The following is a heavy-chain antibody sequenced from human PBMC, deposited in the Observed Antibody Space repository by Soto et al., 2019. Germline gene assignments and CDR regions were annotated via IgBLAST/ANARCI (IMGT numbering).Heavy chain of an antibody. CDR1: GGSFSGYY. V-gene: IGHV4-34*01. Sequence: SETLSLTCAVYGGSFSGYYWSWIRQPPGKGLEWIGEINHSGSTNYNPSLKSRVTISVDTSKNQFSLKLSSVTAADTAVYYCARETRQRYYYYMDVWGKGTTVTVSS. CDR2: INHSGST. J-gene: IGHJ6*03. CDR3: ARETRQRYYYYMDV.